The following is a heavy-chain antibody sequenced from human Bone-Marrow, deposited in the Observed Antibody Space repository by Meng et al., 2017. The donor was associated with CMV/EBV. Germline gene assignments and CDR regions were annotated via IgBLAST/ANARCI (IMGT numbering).Heavy chain of an antibody. V-gene: IGHV4-39*07. Sequence: SSSYYWGWIRHPPGKGLEGIGSIYYSGSTYYNPSLKSRVTISVDTSKNQFSLKLSSVTAADTAVYYCARFQTEKYSGSYEGGYFDYWGQGTLVTVSS. J-gene: IGHJ4*02. D-gene: IGHD1-26*01. CDR2: IYYSGST. CDR3: ARFQTEKYSGSYEGGYFDY. CDR1: SSSYY.